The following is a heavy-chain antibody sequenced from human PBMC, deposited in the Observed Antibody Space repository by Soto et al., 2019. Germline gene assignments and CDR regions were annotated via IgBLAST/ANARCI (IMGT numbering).Heavy chain of an antibody. V-gene: IGHV3-33*01. CDR2: IWYDGSNK. Sequence: QVQLVESGGGVVQPGRSLRLSCAASGFTFSSYGMHWVRQAPGKGLEWVAVIWYDGSNKYYADSVKGRFTISRDNSKNTRYRQMNSLRAEDTAVYYCARGIVGACEDRFDPWGQGTLVTVSS. J-gene: IGHJ5*02. CDR3: ARGIVGACEDRFDP. D-gene: IGHD1-26*01. CDR1: GFTFSSYG.